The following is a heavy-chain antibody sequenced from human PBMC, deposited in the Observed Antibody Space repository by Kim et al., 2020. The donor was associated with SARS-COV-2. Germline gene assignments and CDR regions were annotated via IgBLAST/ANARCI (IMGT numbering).Heavy chain of an antibody. V-gene: IGHV1-2*06. Sequence: ASVKVSCKASGYTFTGYYMHWVRQAPGQGLEWMGRINPNSGGTNYAQKFQGRVTMTRDTPISTAYMELSRLRSDDTAVYYCAREPLWTNYDILTGYLYYFDYWGQGTLVTVSS. J-gene: IGHJ4*02. CDR1: GYTFTGYY. CDR2: INPNSGGT. CDR3: AREPLWTNYDILTGYLYYFDY. D-gene: IGHD3-9*01.